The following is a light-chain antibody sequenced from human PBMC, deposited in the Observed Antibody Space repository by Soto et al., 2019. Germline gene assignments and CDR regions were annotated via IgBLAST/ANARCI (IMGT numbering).Light chain of an antibody. Sequence: EIVLTQAPGTLSLSPGERATLSCRASQSVSSNYLAWYQQRPCQAPRLLIFGASYRAAAIPDRFSGSGSGTDFILTISRLEPEDFAVYYCQYYGSSPPEFTFGPGTKVDSK. CDR1: QSVSSNY. V-gene: IGKV3-20*01. CDR3: QYYGSSPPEFT. CDR2: GAS. J-gene: IGKJ3*01.